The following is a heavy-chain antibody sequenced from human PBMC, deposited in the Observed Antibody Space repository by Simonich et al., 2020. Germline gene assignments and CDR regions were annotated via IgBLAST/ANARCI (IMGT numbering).Heavy chain of an antibody. Sequence: EVQLVESGGGLIQPGGSLRLSCAASGFPVSRNYMSWVRQAPGKGREWVSVIYSRGRTYYADSVKGRFTISRDKSKNTLYLQINSLRAEDTAVYYCARWTATGYYFDYWGQGTLVTVSS. J-gene: IGHJ4*02. CDR2: IYSRGRT. V-gene: IGHV3-53*01. CDR3: ARWTATGYYFDY. CDR1: GFPVSRNY. D-gene: IGHD1-1*01.